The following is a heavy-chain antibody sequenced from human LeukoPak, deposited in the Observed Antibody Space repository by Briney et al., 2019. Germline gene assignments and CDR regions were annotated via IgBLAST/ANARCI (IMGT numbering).Heavy chain of an antibody. V-gene: IGHV3-33*01. CDR2: IWDDGNNK. Sequence: GGSLRLSCAASGFSFINHGMHWVCQAPGKRLEWVAVIWDDGNNKRYANSVNGRFTISRDNSENTLYLQMNGLTAEDTAMYYCARDSYQDYYGRFDPWGQGTLVIVSS. J-gene: IGHJ5*02. CDR3: ARDSYQDYYGRFDP. D-gene: IGHD3-10*01. CDR1: GFSFINHG.